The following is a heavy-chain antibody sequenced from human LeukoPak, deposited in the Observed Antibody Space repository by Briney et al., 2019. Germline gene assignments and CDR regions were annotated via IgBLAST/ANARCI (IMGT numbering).Heavy chain of an antibody. CDR1: GGSISSYY. V-gene: IGHV4-4*09. D-gene: IGHD1-14*01. CDR3: ARRNRYFYYMDV. J-gene: IGHJ6*03. CDR2: IFPSGSA. Sequence: SETLSLTCTVSGGSISSYYWSWIRQSPVKGLEWIGYIFPSGSAFYNPSLQSRVPISLDTSENQFSLTLSSVTAADTAVYYCARRNRYFYYMDVWGKGTTVSVSS.